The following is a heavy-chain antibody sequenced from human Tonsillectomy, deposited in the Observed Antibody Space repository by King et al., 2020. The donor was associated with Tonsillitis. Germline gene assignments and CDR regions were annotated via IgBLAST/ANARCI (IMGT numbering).Heavy chain of an antibody. D-gene: IGHD3-22*01. Sequence: VQLVESGGGLVKPGGSLRISCAASGFTFSNAWMSWVRQAPGKGLEWGGRIKSKIDGGTTDYAAPVKGRFTIASDDSKNTLYLQMNSLKTEDTAVYYCTTARYYDSSGLDYWGQGTLVTVSS. J-gene: IGHJ4*02. V-gene: IGHV3-15*01. CDR1: GFTFSNAW. CDR3: TTARYYDSSGLDY. CDR2: IKSKIDGGTT.